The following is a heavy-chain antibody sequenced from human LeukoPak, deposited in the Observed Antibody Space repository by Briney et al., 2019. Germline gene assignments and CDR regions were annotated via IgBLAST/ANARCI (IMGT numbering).Heavy chain of an antibody. J-gene: IGHJ1*01. CDR1: GFTFSNYW. D-gene: IGHD3-22*01. CDR2: IKRETDGGTI. Sequence: PGGSLRLSCAASGFTFSNYWMSWVRQAPGKGLEWLGRIKRETDGGTIDYAAPVKGRFTISRDDSRNTLYLQMDSLKIEDTAVYYCTTDRYYDNSELQFQHWGQGTLVTVSS. CDR3: TTDRYYDNSELQFQH. V-gene: IGHV3-15*01.